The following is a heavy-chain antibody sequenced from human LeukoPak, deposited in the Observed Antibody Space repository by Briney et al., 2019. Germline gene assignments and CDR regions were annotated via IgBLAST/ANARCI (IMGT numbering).Heavy chain of an antibody. V-gene: IGHV3-23*01. CDR1: GFTFSSYA. CDR2: ISGSGGST. D-gene: IGHD3-3*01. Sequence: GGSLRLSCAASGFTFSSYAMSWVRQAPGKGLEWVSAISGSGGSTYYADSVKGRFTISRDNSKNTLYLQMNSLRAEDTAVYYCAKDMRSLEWLGFHYYGMDVWGQGTTVTVSS. CDR3: AKDMRSLEWLGFHYYGMDV. J-gene: IGHJ6*02.